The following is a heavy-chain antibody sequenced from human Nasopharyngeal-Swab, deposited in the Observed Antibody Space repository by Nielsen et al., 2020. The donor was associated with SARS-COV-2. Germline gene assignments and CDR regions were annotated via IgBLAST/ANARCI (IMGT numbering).Heavy chain of an antibody. J-gene: IGHJ4*02. CDR3: ASFVNSPDWDSRFDY. Sequence: ASVKVSCKASGYTFTGYYMHWVRQAPGQGLEWMGRINPNSGGPNYAQKFQGRVTMTRDTSISTAYMDLSRLRSDDTAVYYCASFVNSPDWDSRFDYWGQGTLVTVSS. D-gene: IGHD3/OR15-3a*01. CDR2: INPNSGGP. CDR1: GYTFTGYY. V-gene: IGHV1-2*06.